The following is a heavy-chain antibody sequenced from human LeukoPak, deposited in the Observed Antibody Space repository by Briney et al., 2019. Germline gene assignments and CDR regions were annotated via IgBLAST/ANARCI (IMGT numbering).Heavy chain of an antibody. V-gene: IGHV1-18*01. CDR1: GYTFTSYG. J-gene: IGHJ6*02. Sequence: GASVKVSCKASGYTFTSYGISWVRQAPGRGLEWMGWISAYNGNTNYAQKLQGRVTMTTDTSTSTAYMELRSLRSDDTAVYYCARVGEYYYDSSGYHTSGMDVWGQGTTVTVSS. D-gene: IGHD3-22*01. CDR2: ISAYNGNT. CDR3: ARVGEYYYDSSGYHTSGMDV.